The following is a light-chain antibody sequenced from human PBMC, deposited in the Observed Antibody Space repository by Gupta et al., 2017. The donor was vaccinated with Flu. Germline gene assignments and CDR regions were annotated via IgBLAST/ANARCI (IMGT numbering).Light chain of an antibody. CDR1: QSVSSY. CDR3: QQRSNWPPLT. V-gene: IGKV3-11*01. CDR2: DAS. Sequence: IVLTQSPATLYLSPGERATLSCRASQSVSSYLAWYQQKPGQAPRLLIYDASNRATGIPARFSGSGSGTDFTLTISSLEPEDFAVYYCQQRSNWPPLTFGQGTRVEIK. J-gene: IGKJ5*01.